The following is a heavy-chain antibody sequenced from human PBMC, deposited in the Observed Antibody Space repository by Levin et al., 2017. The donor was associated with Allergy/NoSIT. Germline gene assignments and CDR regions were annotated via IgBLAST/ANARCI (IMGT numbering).Heavy chain of an antibody. CDR3: ARGFRVPAARGSWFDP. CDR2: INHSGST. J-gene: IGHJ5*02. V-gene: IGHV4-34*01. D-gene: IGHD2-2*01. CDR1: GGSFSGYY. Sequence: SETLSLTCAVYGGSFSGYYWSWIRQPPGKGLEWIGEINHSGSTNYNPSLKSRVTISVDTSKNQFSLKLSSVTAADTAVYYCARGFRVPAARGSWFDPWGQGTLVTVSS.